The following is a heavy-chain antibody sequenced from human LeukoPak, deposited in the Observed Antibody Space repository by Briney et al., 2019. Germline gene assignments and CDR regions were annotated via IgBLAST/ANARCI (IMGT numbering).Heavy chain of an antibody. Sequence: SETLSLTCTVSGGSISSYDWSWIRQPPGKGLEWIGYIYYSGSTNYNPSLKSRVTISVDTSKNQFSLKLSSVTAADTAVYYCARDLTGENYYDSSGYYHYYYYYGMDAWGQGTTVTVSS. CDR3: ARDLTGENYYDSSGYYHYYYYYGMDA. CDR1: GGSISSYD. J-gene: IGHJ6*02. CDR2: IYYSGST. V-gene: IGHV4-59*01. D-gene: IGHD3-22*01.